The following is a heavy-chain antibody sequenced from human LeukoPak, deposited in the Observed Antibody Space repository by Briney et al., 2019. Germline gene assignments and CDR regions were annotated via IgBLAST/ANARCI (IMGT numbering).Heavy chain of an antibody. CDR3: ATDPYYDSSGYGAY. CDR2: MNPNSGNT. Sequence: ASVKVSCKASGYTFTSYDINWVRQATGQGLEWMGWMNPNSGNTGYAQKFQGRVTMTEDTSTDTAYMELSSLRSEDTAVYYCATDPYYDSSGYGAYWGQGTLVTVSS. J-gene: IGHJ4*02. D-gene: IGHD3-22*01. V-gene: IGHV1-8*02. CDR1: GYTFTSYD.